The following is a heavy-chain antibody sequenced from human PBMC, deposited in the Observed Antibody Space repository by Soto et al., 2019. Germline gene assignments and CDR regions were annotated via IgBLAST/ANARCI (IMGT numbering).Heavy chain of an antibody. D-gene: IGHD7-27*01. J-gene: IGHJ6*02. CDR3: ARYQSAGDFYYGMDV. Sequence: PGGSLRLSCAASGFTFSSYSMNWVRQAPGKGLEWVSSISSSSSYIYYADSVKGRFTISRDNAKNSLYLQMNRLRAEDTAVYYCARYQSAGDFYYGMDVWGQGTTVTVSS. CDR1: GFTFSSYS. V-gene: IGHV3-21*01. CDR2: ISSSSSYI.